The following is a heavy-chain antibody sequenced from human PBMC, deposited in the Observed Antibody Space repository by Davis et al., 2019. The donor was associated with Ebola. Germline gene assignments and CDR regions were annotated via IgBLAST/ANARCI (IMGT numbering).Heavy chain of an antibody. D-gene: IGHD4-23*01. Sequence: GESLKISCAASGFTFSNYWMHWLRQAPGKGLVWVSSISSSSSYIYYADSVKGRFTISRDNAKNSLYLHMNSLRAEDTAVYYCANQDYGGNSGVDYWGQGTLVTVSS. J-gene: IGHJ4*02. V-gene: IGHV3-21*04. CDR1: GFTFSNYW. CDR3: ANQDYGGNSGVDY. CDR2: ISSSSSYI.